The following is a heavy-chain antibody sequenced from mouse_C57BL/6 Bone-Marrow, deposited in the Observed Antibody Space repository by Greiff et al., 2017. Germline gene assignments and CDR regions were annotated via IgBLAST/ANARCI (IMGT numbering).Heavy chain of an antibody. CDR2: IRSKSNNYAT. V-gene: IGHV10-1*01. CDR1: GFSFNTYA. CDR3: VSRIPYYDGSSYAMDY. D-gene: IGHD1-1*01. J-gene: IGHJ4*01. Sequence: EVQLQQSGGGLVQPKGSLKLSCAASGFSFNTYAMNWVRQAPGKGLEWVARIRSKSNNYATYYADSVKDRFTISRDDSESMLYLQMNNLKTEDTAMYYCVSRIPYYDGSSYAMDYWGQGTSVTVSS.